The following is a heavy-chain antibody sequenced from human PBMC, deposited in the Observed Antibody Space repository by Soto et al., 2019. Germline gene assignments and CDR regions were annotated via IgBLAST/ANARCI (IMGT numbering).Heavy chain of an antibody. D-gene: IGHD3-16*01. CDR1: GYSFATSG. Sequence: ASVKVSCKASGYSFATSGISWVRQAPGQGLEWMGWISAYNGNTNYDQKLQDRVTMTTDTSTSTAYLELRNLRSDDTAVYYCARSLRPFDYWGQGTLVTVSS. J-gene: IGHJ4*02. CDR3: ARSLRPFDY. V-gene: IGHV1-18*01. CDR2: ISAYNGNT.